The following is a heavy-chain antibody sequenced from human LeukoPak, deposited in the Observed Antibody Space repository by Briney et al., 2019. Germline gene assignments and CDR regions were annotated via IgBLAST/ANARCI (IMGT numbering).Heavy chain of an antibody. CDR3: ARDTTYYESSAYYDSYDI. Sequence: GGSLRLSCAASGFTFSSYAMHWVRQAPGKGLEWVANIKRDGSERHCLDSVRGRFTVSRDNAKNSLYLQLNSLRAEDTAVYFCARDTTYYESSAYYDSYDIWGQGTMVTVSS. CDR1: GFTFSSYA. J-gene: IGHJ3*02. CDR2: IKRDGSER. D-gene: IGHD3-22*01. V-gene: IGHV3-7*01.